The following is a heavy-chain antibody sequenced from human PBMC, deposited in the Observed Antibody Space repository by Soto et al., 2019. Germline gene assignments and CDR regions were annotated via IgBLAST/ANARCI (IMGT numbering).Heavy chain of an antibody. D-gene: IGHD6-6*01. CDR1: GGSFRSGAYY. Sequence: QVQLQESGPGLVRPSQSLSLSCSVSGGSFRSGAYYWTWIRQLPGKGLEWIGYIYNGGGTYYNLSIKSRLTITVYTSKTQFSLNLSSVTAAETPVYYCARGDVSGSYEGDYFAYWGRGTLVT. J-gene: IGHJ4*01. CDR3: ARGDVSGSYEGDYFAY. CDR2: IYNGGGT. V-gene: IGHV4-31*03.